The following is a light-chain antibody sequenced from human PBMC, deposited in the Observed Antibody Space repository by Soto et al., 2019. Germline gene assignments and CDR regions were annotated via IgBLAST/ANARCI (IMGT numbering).Light chain of an antibody. CDR2: EVT. CDR3: TAYAGSNIWV. J-gene: IGLJ3*02. Sequence: QSVLTQPPSASGSPGPSVTIYCTGTSSDVGAYNYVSWYQQYPGKAPKLMIYEVTKRPSGVHDRFYGSKSGKTASLTVSGLQPEDEADYYCTAYAGSNIWVFGGGTKLTVL. V-gene: IGLV2-8*01. CDR1: SSDVGAYNY.